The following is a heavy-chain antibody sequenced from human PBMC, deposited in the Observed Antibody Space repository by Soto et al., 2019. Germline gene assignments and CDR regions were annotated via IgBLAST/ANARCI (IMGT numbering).Heavy chain of an antibody. CDR3: ARGGKGLNYIWGSYRSPPPYNWFDP. CDR2: IIPILGIA. Sequence: ASVKVSCKASGGTFSSYTISWVRQAPGQGLEWMGRIIPILGIANYAQKFQGRVTITADKSTGTAYMELSSLRSEDTAVYYCARGGKGLNYIWGSYRSPPPYNWFDPWGQGTLVTVSS. J-gene: IGHJ5*02. CDR1: GGTFSSYT. D-gene: IGHD3-16*02. V-gene: IGHV1-69*02.